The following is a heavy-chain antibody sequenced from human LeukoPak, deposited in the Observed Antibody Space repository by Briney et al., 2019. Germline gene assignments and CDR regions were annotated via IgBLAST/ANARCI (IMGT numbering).Heavy chain of an antibody. V-gene: IGHV3-21*04. CDR3: AKKGGAFDI. D-gene: IGHD2-15*01. Sequence: PGGSLRLSCAASGFTFISYNMNWVRQAPWKGLEWVSSISSSSSYIYYADSVKGRFTISRDNAKKSLYLQMNSLRAEDTAVYYCAKKGGAFDIWGQGTMVTVSS. CDR1: GFTFISYN. CDR2: ISSSSSYI. J-gene: IGHJ3*02.